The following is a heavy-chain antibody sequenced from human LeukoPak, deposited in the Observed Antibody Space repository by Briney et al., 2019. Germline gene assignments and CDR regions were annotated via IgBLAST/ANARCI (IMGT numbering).Heavy chain of an antibody. V-gene: IGHV1-18*01. Sequence: GASVKVSCKASGYNFSNYGISWVRQAPGQGLEWMGWISGYNGNTNYAQKFQGRVTMTTDTSTSTAYMELRSLGSDDTAVYYCARDCGYQCLFDYWGQGTLVTVSS. CDR2: ISGYNGNT. CDR1: GYNFSNYG. D-gene: IGHD5-12*01. J-gene: IGHJ4*02. CDR3: ARDCGYQCLFDY.